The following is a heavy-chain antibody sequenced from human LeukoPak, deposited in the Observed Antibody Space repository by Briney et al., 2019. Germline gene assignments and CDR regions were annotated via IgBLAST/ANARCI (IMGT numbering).Heavy chain of an antibody. V-gene: IGHV4-59*12. J-gene: IGHJ6*03. D-gene: IGHD6-13*01. CDR2: IHYSGST. CDR1: GGSINNYY. Sequence: PSQTLSLTCTVSGGSINNYYWSWIRQPPGKGLEWIGYIHYSGSTNYNPSLKSRVTISVDTSKNQFSLKLSSVTAADTAVYYCAAAADNYYYYYMDVWGKGTTVTASS. CDR3: AAAADNYYYYYMDV.